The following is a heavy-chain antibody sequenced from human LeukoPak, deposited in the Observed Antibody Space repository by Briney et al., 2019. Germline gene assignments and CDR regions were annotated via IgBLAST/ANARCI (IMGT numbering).Heavy chain of an antibody. J-gene: IGHJ4*02. CDR2: IYYIGSP. V-gene: IGHV4-39*07. Sequence: PSETLSLTCSVSSDSIKSGHSYWGWIRQSPWKGLEWIGSIYYIGSPYYNPSLNSGRVTISVDTSRNQFSLKLSSVTAADTAVYYCASGSGGYYDSTPLKNWGQGTLVTVSS. CDR1: SDSIKSGHSY. D-gene: IGHD3-22*01. CDR3: ASGSGGYYDSTPLKN.